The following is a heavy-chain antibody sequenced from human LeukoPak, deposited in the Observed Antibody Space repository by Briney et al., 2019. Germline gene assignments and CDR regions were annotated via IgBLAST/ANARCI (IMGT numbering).Heavy chain of an antibody. CDR3: ARDPRPNWSGYSYHDLYYFDH. CDR1: GFSFRSYS. V-gene: IGHV3-21*01. D-gene: IGHD3-3*01. CDR2: ISSGSSFM. J-gene: IGHJ4*02. Sequence: GGSLRLSCAASGFSFRSYSMNWVRQAPGRGLEWVAIISSGSSFMYYADSVKGRFTISRDNAKSSLFLQMNSLRAEDTAVYYCARDPRPNWSGYSYHDLYYFDHWGQGTLLTVSS.